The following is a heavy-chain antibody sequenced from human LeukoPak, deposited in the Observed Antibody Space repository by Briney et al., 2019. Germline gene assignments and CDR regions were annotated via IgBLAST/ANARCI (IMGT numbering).Heavy chain of an antibody. CDR2: ISWNSGSI. CDR3: AKGVVGATGISFDY. V-gene: IGHV3-9*01. J-gene: IGHJ4*02. D-gene: IGHD1-26*01. Sequence: PGGSLRLSCAASGFTFDDYAMPWVRQAPGKGLEWVSGISWNSGSIGYADSVKGRFTISRGNAKNSLYLQMNSLRAEDTALYYCAKGVVGATGISFDYWGQGTLVTVSS. CDR1: GFTFDDYA.